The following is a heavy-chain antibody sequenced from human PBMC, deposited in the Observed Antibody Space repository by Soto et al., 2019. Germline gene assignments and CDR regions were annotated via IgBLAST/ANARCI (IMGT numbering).Heavy chain of an antibody. J-gene: IGHJ6*02. CDR1: GGTFRTYA. Sequence: QVQLLQSGAEVKKPGSSVRVSCEASGGTFRTYAISWVRQAPGQGLEWMGEIIPIFGTVNYAQKFQGRVTITADESTTTVYMDLRSLRSEDTAVYYCAKGAVAGTPTSYYYYGMDVWGQGITVTVSS. CDR3: AKGAVAGTPTSYYYYGMDV. V-gene: IGHV1-69*12. D-gene: IGHD6-19*01. CDR2: IIPIFGTV.